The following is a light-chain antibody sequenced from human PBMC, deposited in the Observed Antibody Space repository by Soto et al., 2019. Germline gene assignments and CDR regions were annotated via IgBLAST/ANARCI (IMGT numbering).Light chain of an antibody. J-gene: IGKJ5*01. Sequence: IQMTQSPSTLSASVGDRVTITCRASQCISSYLAWYQQKPGKAPKLLIYAASTLQSGVPSRFSGSGSGTDFTLTISCLQSEDFATYHCQQYYSYPITFGQGTRLEIK. CDR3: QQYYSYPIT. V-gene: IGKV1-8*01. CDR2: AAS. CDR1: QCISSY.